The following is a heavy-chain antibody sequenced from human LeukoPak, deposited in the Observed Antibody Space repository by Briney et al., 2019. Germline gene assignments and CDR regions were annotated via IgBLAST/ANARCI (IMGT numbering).Heavy chain of an antibody. CDR3: ARGDSGSYYGEYY. CDR2: IYHSGST. CDR1: GYSISSGYY. J-gene: IGHJ4*02. Sequence: PSETLSLTCTVSGYSISSGYYWGWIRQPPGKGLEWIGSIYHSGSTYYNPSLKSRVTISVDTSKNQFSLKLSSVTAADTALYYCARGDSGSYYGEYYWGQGTLVTVSS. V-gene: IGHV4-38-2*02. D-gene: IGHD1-26*01.